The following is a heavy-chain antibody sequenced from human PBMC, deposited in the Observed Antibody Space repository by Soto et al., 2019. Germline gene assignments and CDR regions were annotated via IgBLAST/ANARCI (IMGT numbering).Heavy chain of an antibody. V-gene: IGHV3-30*18. CDR2: ISYDGSNK. CDR3: AKADKQWLVPYWFDP. Sequence: PGGSLRLSCAASGFTFSSYGMHWVRQAPGKGLEWVAVISYDGSNKYYADSVKGRFTISRDNSKNTLYLQMNSLRAEDTAVYYCAKADKQWLVPYWFDPWGQGTLVTVS. J-gene: IGHJ5*02. CDR1: GFTFSSYG. D-gene: IGHD6-19*01.